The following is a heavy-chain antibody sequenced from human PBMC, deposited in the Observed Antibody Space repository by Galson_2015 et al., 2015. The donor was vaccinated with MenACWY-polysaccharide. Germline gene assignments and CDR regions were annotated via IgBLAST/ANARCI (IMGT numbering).Heavy chain of an antibody. CDR3: AKGLQAGGCSWFFVR. J-gene: IGHJ5*02. D-gene: IGHD2-15*01. CDR2: FDGSGGHP. CDR1: GFTFSNYA. V-gene: IGHV3-23*01. Sequence: SLRLSCAASGFTFSNYAMTWVRQAPGKGLEWVSSFDGSGGHPYYADSVRGRFAVSRDDSKNTLYLEMNSLRVDDTAVYYCAKGLQAGGCSWFFVRGGQRTRILVPS.